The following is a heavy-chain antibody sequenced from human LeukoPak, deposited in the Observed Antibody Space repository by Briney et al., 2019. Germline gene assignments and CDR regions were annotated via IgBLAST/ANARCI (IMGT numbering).Heavy chain of an antibody. J-gene: IGHJ3*02. CDR2: IYYSGST. D-gene: IGHD3-22*01. CDR3: AREGIYYDSSGYYYHAFDI. V-gene: IGHV4-59*01. Sequence: SETLSLICTVSGGSISSYYWSWIRQPPGKGLEWIGYIYYSGSTNYNPSLKSRVTISVDTSKNQFSLKLSSVTAADTAVYYCAREGIYYDSSGYYYHAFDIWGQGTMVTVSS. CDR1: GGSISSYY.